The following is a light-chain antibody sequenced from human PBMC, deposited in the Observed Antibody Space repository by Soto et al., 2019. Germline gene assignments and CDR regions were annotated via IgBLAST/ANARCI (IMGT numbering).Light chain of an antibody. J-gene: IGLJ1*01. CDR3: SSYTSRTTLFV. Sequence: QSVLTQPASVSGSPGQSITISCTGTSSDVGDYNYVSWYQQHPGKAPKLIIFEVSIRPSGVSVRFSGSKSGNTASLTISGLQTEDEADYYCSSYTSRTTLFVFGSGTKVTVL. CDR2: EVS. CDR1: SSDVGDYNY. V-gene: IGLV2-14*01.